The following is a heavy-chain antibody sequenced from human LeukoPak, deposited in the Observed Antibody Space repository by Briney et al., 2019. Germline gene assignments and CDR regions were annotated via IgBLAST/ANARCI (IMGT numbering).Heavy chain of an antibody. CDR2: ISGSGGST. V-gene: IGHV3-23*01. CDR1: GFTFSSSA. D-gene: IGHD3-22*01. J-gene: IGHJ4*02. Sequence: GGSLRLSCAASGFTFSSSAMSWVRQAPGRGLEWVSVISGSGGSTYYADFVRGQFIISRDNSKNTLYLQMNSLRAEDSAVYYCAKVPYEGSNYYHDFWGQGTLVTVSS. CDR3: AKVPYEGSNYYHDF.